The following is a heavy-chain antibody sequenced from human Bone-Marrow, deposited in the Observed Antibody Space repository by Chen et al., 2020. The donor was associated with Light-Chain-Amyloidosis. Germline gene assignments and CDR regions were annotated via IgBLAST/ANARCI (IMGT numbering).Heavy chain of an antibody. CDR1: GFTFSSYA. D-gene: IGHD3-22*01. CDR3: ARGGYYYDSSGYQPPGFSWGYYYYYGMDV. J-gene: IGHJ6*02. Sequence: GFTFSSYAMHWVRQAPGKGLEWVAVISYDGSNKYYADSVKGRFTISRDNSKNTLYLQMNSLRAKDTAVYYCARGGYYYDSSGYQPPGFSWGYYYYYGMDVWGQGTTVTVSS. V-gene: IGHV3-30-3*01. CDR2: ISYDGSNK.